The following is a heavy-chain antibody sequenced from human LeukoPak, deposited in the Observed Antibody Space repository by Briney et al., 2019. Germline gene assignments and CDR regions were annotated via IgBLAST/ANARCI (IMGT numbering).Heavy chain of an antibody. D-gene: IGHD1-26*01. CDR3: ARPVGATGFDY. Sequence: SSETLSLTCTVSGGSISSYYWSWIRQPPGKGLEWIGYIYYSGSTNYNPSLKSRVTISVDTSKNQFSLKLSSVTAADTAVYYCARPVGATGFDYWGQGTLVTVSS. J-gene: IGHJ4*02. V-gene: IGHV4-59*01. CDR1: GGSISSYY. CDR2: IYYSGST.